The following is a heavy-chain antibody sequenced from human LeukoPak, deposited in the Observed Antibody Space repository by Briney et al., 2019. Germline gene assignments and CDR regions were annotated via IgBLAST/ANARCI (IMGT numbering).Heavy chain of an antibody. CDR3: ARAILGIGDDY. CDR1: GGSISSGGYY. D-gene: IGHD7-27*01. CDR2: IYYSGST. Sequence: SETLSLTCTVSGGSISSGGYYWSWIRQHPGKGLEWIGYIYYSGSTYYNPSLKSRVTISVDTSKNQFSLKLSSVTAADTAVYYCARAILGIGDDYWGQGTWSPSPQ. J-gene: IGHJ4*02. V-gene: IGHV4-31*03.